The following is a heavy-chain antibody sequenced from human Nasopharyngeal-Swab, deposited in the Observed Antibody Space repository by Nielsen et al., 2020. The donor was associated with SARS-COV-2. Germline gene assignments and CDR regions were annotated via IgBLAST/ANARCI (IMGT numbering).Heavy chain of an antibody. CDR1: GGSISSYY. D-gene: IGHD4-17*01. CDR3: ARDSVYYGDYQPYYGMDV. Sequence: SETLSLTCTVSGGSISSYYLSWIRQPPWKGLEWIGYIYYSGSTNYSPSLKSRVTISVDTSKNQFSLKLSSVTAADTAVYYCARDSVYYGDYQPYYGMDVWGQGTTVTVSS. V-gene: IGHV4-59*13. J-gene: IGHJ6*02. CDR2: IYYSGST.